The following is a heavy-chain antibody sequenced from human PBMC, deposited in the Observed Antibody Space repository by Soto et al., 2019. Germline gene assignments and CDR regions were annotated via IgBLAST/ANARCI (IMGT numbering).Heavy chain of an antibody. Sequence: GGSLRLSCAASGSSFPNYPMHWVRQTPDKGLEWLAVISHDGVTKNSADSVKGRFSISRDNSRNRLYLDMNSLRTEEKAMYYCVRGGYSSSWERLDPWGQGTLVTVSS. V-gene: IGHV3-30-3*01. D-gene: IGHD4-4*01. J-gene: IGHJ5*02. CDR3: VRGGYSSSWERLDP. CDR2: ISHDGVTK. CDR1: GSSFPNYP.